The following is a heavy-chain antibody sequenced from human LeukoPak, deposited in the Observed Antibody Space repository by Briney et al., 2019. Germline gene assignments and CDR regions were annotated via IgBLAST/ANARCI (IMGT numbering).Heavy chain of an antibody. CDR3: AKPLISGYYYFDY. CDR2: ISGSGGST. CDR1: GFTFSSYT. V-gene: IGHV3-23*01. Sequence: PGGSLRLSCATSGFTFSSYTMSWVRQAPGKGLEWVSTISGSGGSTYYAGSVKGRFTVSRDNSKDTLYLQMNSLRAEDTAVYYCAKPLISGYYYFDYWGQGTLVTVSS. D-gene: IGHD3-22*01. J-gene: IGHJ4*02.